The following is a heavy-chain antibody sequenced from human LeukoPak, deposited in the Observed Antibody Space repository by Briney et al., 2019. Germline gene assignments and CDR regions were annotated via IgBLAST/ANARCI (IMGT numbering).Heavy chain of an antibody. CDR3: ARGGVGARYTYFDT. CDR2: IYYSGRT. D-gene: IGHD1-26*01. J-gene: IGHJ4*02. CDR1: GGSMTDQY. Sequence: KASETLSLTCTGSGGSMTDQYRSWNRQPPGKELEWVGYIYYSGRTDYNPSLKSRVTMSEDTSKNQFSLTLSSVTAADTAVYYCARGGVGARYTYFDTWGQGILVIVS. V-gene: IGHV4-59*11.